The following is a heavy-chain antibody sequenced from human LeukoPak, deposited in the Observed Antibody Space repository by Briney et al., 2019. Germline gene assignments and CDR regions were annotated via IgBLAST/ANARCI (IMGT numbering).Heavy chain of an antibody. CDR2: TYYRSKWYN. CDR1: GDSVSSNSAA. CDR3: ARGAFSDSSGWSRRSYYYYYGMDV. D-gene: IGHD6-19*01. Sequence: SQTLSLTCAISGDSVSSNSAAWNWIRQSPSRGLEWLGRTYYRSKWYNDYAVSVKSRITINPDTSKNQFSLQLNSVTPEDTAVYYCARGAFSDSSGWSRRSYYYYYGMDVWGKGTTVTVSS. J-gene: IGHJ6*04. V-gene: IGHV6-1*01.